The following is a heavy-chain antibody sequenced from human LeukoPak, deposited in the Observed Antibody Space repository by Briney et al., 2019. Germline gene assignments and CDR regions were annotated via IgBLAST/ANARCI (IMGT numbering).Heavy chain of an antibody. CDR1: GYSISSGYY. CDR3: ARESYYGSGSYYTGYYYYMDV. CDR2: IYHSGST. V-gene: IGHV4-38-2*02. J-gene: IGHJ6*03. D-gene: IGHD3-10*01. Sequence: SETLSLTCTVSGYSISSGYYWGWIRQPPGKGLEWIGSIYHSGSTYYNPSLKSRFTISVDTSKNQFSLKLSSVTAADTAVYYCARESYYGSGSYYTGYYYYMDVWGKGTTVTVSS.